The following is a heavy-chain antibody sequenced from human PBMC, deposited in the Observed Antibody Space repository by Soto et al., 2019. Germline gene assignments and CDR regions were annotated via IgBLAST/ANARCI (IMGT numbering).Heavy chain of an antibody. CDR2: ISGSGGST. Sequence: PGGSLRLSCAASGFTFSSYAMSWVRQAPGKGLEWVSAISGSGGSTYYADSVKGRFTISRDNSKNTLYLQMNSLRAEDTAAYYCAKFAMFSGYDTYYFDYWGQGTLVTVSS. J-gene: IGHJ4*02. V-gene: IGHV3-23*01. D-gene: IGHD5-12*01. CDR1: GFTFSSYA. CDR3: AKFAMFSGYDTYYFDY.